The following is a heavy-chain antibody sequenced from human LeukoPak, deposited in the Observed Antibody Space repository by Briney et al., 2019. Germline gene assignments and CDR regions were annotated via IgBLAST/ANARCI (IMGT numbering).Heavy chain of an antibody. CDR1: GGTFSSYT. V-gene: IGHV1-69*04. Sequence: SVKVSCKASGGTFSSYTISWVRQAPGQGLEWMGRIIPILGIANYAQKFQGRVTITADKSTSTAYMELSSLRSEDTAVYYCARDFSQDYGRLFLDYWGQGTLVTVSS. D-gene: IGHD4-17*01. CDR3: ARDFSQDYGRLFLDY. CDR2: IIPILGIA. J-gene: IGHJ4*02.